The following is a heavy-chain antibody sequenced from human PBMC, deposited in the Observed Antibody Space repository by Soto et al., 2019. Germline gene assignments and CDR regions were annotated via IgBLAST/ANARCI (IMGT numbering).Heavy chain of an antibody. CDR3: ARDPESYYDFWSGYFPSYYYGMDV. CDR2: ISAYNGNT. V-gene: IGHV1-18*01. CDR1: GYTFTSYG. Sequence: QVQLVQSGAEVKKPGASVKVSCKASGYTFTSYGISWVRQAPGQGLEWMGWISAYNGNTNYAQKLQGRVTMTTDTATSPAXXEXRXPRPDDTAVYYCARDPESYYDFWSGYFPSYYYGMDVWGQGTTVTVSS. J-gene: IGHJ6*02. D-gene: IGHD3-3*01.